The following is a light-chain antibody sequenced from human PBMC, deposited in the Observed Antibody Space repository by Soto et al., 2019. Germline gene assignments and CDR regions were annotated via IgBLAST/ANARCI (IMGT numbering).Light chain of an antibody. V-gene: IGKV1-5*01. J-gene: IGKJ1*01. CDR1: QSISSW. CDR2: DAS. Sequence: DIQMTQSPSTLSASVGDRVTITCRASQSISSWLAWYQQKPGKAPKLLLYDASSLESGVPSRFSGSGSGTEFTLTISSLQPDDFANYYCQQYGTFGQGTKVEIK. CDR3: QQYGT.